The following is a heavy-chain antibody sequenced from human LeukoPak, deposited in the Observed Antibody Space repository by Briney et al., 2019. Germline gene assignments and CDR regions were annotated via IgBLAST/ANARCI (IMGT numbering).Heavy chain of an antibody. J-gene: IGHJ4*02. CDR2: ISYDGSNK. Sequence: GGSLRLSCAASGFTFSSYAMHWVRQAPGKGLEWVAVISYDGSNKYYADSVKGRFTISRDNSKNTLYLQMNSLRVEDTAIYFCAKDAVGGILYYFDYWGQGTLVTVSS. CDR1: GFTFSSYA. CDR3: AKDAVGGILYYFDY. D-gene: IGHD1-26*01. V-gene: IGHV3-30*04.